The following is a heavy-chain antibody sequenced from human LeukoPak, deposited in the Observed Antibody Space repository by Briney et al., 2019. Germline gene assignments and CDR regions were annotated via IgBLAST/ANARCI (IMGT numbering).Heavy chain of an antibody. Sequence: SETLSLTCAVYGGSFSGYYWSWIRQPPGKGLEWIGEINHSGSTNYNPSLKSRVTISVDTSKNQFSLKLSSVTAADTAVYYCVRARRIAARYYYYMDVWGKGTTVTVSS. D-gene: IGHD6-6*01. V-gene: IGHV4-34*01. J-gene: IGHJ6*03. CDR3: VRARRIAARYYYYMDV. CDR2: INHSGST. CDR1: GGSFSGYY.